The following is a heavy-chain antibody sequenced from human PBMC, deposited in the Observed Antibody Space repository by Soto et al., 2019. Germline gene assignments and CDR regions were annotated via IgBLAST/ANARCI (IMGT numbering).Heavy chain of an antibody. D-gene: IGHD3-10*01. CDR3: ARTTLKLLWFGELWDYYYGMDV. V-gene: IGHV1-69*06. J-gene: IGHJ6*02. Sequence: ASVKVSCKASGGTFSSYAISWVRQAPGQGLEWMGGIIPIFGTANYAQKFQGRVTITADKSTSTAYMELSSLRSEDTAVYYCARTTLKLLWFGELWDYYYGMDVWGQGTTVTV. CDR1: GGTFSSYA. CDR2: IIPIFGTA.